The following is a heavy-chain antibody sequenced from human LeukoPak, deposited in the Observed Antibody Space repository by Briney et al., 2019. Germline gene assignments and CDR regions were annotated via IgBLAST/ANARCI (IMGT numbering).Heavy chain of an antibody. CDR2: INPSGGST. Sequence: ASVKVSCKASGYTFTSYYMHWVRQAPGQGLEWMGIINPSGGSTSYAQKFQGRVTMTRDTSTSTVYMELSSLRSEDTAVYYCGRGDYDILTGYPYYYGMDVWGQGTTVTVSS. V-gene: IGHV1-46*01. J-gene: IGHJ6*02. CDR3: GRGDYDILTGYPYYYGMDV. CDR1: GYTFTSYY. D-gene: IGHD3-9*01.